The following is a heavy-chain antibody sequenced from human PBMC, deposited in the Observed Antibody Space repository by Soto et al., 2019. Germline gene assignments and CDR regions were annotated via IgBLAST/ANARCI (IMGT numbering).Heavy chain of an antibody. J-gene: IGHJ6*02. CDR3: ARRAWDSYYAIAV. D-gene: IGHD3-22*01. CDR1: GFKYTDFA. Sequence: VQLVESGGGEVQPGRSLRLSCAASGFKYTDFALHWVRQAPGKGLEWVAIISYDGSDKYYADSVKGRFVISRDNPKNTLYLEMNSLRPEDTAVYFCARRAWDSYYAIAVWGQGTTVTV. CDR2: ISYDGSDK. V-gene: IGHV3-30*09.